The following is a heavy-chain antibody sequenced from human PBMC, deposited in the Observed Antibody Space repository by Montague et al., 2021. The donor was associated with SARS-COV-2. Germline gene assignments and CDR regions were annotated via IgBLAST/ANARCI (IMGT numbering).Heavy chain of an antibody. J-gene: IGHJ6*03. CDR3: ARDLTPPGDILTGYLPYYYYMDV. CDR2: TYYRSKWYN. Sequence: CAISGDSVSSNSAAWNWIRQSPSRGLEWLGRTYYRSKWYNDYAVSVKSRITINPDTSKNQFSLQLNSVTPEDTTVYYCARDLTPPGDILTGYLPYYYYMDVWGKGTTVTVSS. CDR1: GDSVSSNSAA. D-gene: IGHD3-9*01. V-gene: IGHV6-1*01.